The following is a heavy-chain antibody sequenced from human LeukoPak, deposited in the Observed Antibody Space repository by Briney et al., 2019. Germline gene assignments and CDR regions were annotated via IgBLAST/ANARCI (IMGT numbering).Heavy chain of an antibody. CDR1: GFTFSSYA. CDR3: ARRAVTTSYFDY. Sequence: PGGSLRLSCAASGFTFSSYAMHWVRQAPGKGLEWVAVISYDGSNKYYADSVKGRFTISRDSSKNTLYLQMNSLRADDTAVYYCARRAVTTSYFDYWGQGTLVTVSS. J-gene: IGHJ4*02. CDR2: ISYDGSNK. D-gene: IGHD4-17*01. V-gene: IGHV3-30*14.